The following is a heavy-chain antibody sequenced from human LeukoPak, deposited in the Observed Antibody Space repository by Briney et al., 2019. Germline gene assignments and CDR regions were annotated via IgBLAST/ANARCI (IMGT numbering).Heavy chain of an antibody. CDR3: ARVGWELVNLHFDP. CDR1: GFTFSSYG. J-gene: IGHJ5*02. D-gene: IGHD1-7*01. Sequence: GGSLRLSCAASGFTFSSYGMHWVRQAPGKGLEWVAVISYDGSNKYYADSVKGRFTISRDNSKNTLYLQMSSLRVEDTAIYSCARVGWELVNLHFDPWGQGTLVTVSS. CDR2: ISYDGSNK. V-gene: IGHV3-30*03.